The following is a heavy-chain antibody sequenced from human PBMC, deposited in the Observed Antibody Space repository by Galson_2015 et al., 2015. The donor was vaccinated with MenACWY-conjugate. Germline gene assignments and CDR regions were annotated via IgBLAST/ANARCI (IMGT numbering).Heavy chain of an antibody. Sequence: SLRLAGAASGFTFGSYAMSWVRQAPGKGPEWVSTIRGGGDVSYYADSVKGRFTISRDNSENTVFLQMNSLRPEDTAVYYCAKDSGSGYGSSWYIFDYWGQGTLVTVSS. CDR3: AKDSGSGYGSSWYIFDY. CDR2: IRGGGDVS. D-gene: IGHD6-13*01. J-gene: IGHJ4*02. CDR1: GFTFGSYA. V-gene: IGHV3-23*01.